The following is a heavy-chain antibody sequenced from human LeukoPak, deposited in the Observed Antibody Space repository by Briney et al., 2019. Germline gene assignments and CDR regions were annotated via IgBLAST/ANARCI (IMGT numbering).Heavy chain of an antibody. J-gene: IGHJ4*02. V-gene: IGHV3-15*01. Sequence: GGSLRLSCAGSGFTFSNAWMTWVRQAPGKGLEWVGRIKDKSDGETRDYAAPVKGRFTISRDDSRDTLYLQMNSLKTEDTAVYYCTTLRETYCKLGGPYYFDYWGQGTLVTASS. D-gene: IGHD1-26*01. CDR2: IKDKSDGETR. CDR3: TTLRETYCKLGGPYYFDY. CDR1: GFTFSNAW.